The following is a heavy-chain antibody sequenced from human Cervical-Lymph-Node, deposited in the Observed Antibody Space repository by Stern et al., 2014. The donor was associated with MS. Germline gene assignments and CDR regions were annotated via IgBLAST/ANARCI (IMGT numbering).Heavy chain of an antibody. CDR3: ALEVHHDRPSIYFDP. D-gene: IGHD3-22*01. Sequence: HVQLVQSGAEVKKPGASVNVSCKTSGYTFTNYYIHWVRQAPGPGLEWMGMVNPRGGSTSYAQTFQDRVTMTRYTSTNTVYMELSSLIFEDTAMFYCALEVHHDRPSIYFDPWGQGTLVTVSS. CDR2: VNPRGGST. CDR1: GYTFTNYY. J-gene: IGHJ5*02. V-gene: IGHV1-46*01.